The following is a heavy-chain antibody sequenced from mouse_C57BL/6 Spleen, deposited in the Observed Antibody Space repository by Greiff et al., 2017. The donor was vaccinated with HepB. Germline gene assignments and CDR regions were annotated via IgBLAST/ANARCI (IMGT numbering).Heavy chain of an antibody. CDR1: GFSLTSYA. V-gene: IGHV2-9-1*01. J-gene: IGHJ4*01. CDR2: IWTGGGT. Sequence: QVQLKESGPGLVAPSQSLSITCTVSGFSLTSYAISWVRQPPGKGLEWLGVIWTGGGTNYNSALKSRLSISKDNSKSQVFLKMNSLQADDTARYYCARNEDYYGGYYAMDYWGQRTSVTVSS. D-gene: IGHD1-1*01. CDR3: ARNEDYYGGYYAMDY.